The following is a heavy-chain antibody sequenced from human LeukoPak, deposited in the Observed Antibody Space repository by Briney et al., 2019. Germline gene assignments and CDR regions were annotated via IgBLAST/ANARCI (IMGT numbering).Heavy chain of an antibody. Sequence: SXXVSCKASGYTFTSYYMHWVRQAPGQGLEWMGIINPSGGSTSYAQKFQGRVTMTRDTSTSTVYMELSSLRSEDTAVYYCAREDGSSGSLDWGQGTLVTVSS. CDR3: AREDGSSGSLD. D-gene: IGHD3-22*01. V-gene: IGHV1-46*01. CDR2: INPSGGST. J-gene: IGHJ4*02. CDR1: GYTFTSYY.